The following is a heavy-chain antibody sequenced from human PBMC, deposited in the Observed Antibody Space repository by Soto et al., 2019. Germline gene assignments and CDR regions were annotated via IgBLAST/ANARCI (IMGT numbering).Heavy chain of an antibody. V-gene: IGHV1-69*12. D-gene: IGHD4-17*01. Sequence: QVQLVQSGAEVKKPGSSVKVSCKASGGTFSSYAISWVRQAPGQGLEWMGGIIPIFGTANYAQKFQGRVTITADESKSTAYRELSSLRSEDTAVYYCVIGGLKVTTVGWFGPWGQGTLVTVSS. CDR3: VIGGLKVTTVGWFGP. CDR2: IIPIFGTA. CDR1: GGTFSSYA. J-gene: IGHJ5*02.